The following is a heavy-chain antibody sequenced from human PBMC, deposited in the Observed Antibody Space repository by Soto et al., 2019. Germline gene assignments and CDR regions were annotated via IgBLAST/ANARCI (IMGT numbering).Heavy chain of an antibody. CDR1: GGSISSSSYY. Sequence: SETLSLTCTVSGGSISSSSYYWGWIRQPPGKGLEWIGSIYYSGSTYYNPSLKSRVTISVDTSKNQFSLKLSSVTAADTAVYYCASERGILTGYLYYGMDVWGQGTTVTV. J-gene: IGHJ6*02. CDR2: IYYSGST. V-gene: IGHV4-39*01. CDR3: ASERGILTGYLYYGMDV. D-gene: IGHD3-9*01.